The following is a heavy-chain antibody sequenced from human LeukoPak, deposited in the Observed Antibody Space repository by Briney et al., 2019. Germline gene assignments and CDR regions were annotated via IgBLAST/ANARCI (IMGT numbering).Heavy chain of an antibody. CDR3: ARTYYYDSSGYPGDAFDI. CDR1: GGSISSSNW. J-gene: IGHJ3*02. Sequence: PSETLSLTCAVSGGSISSSNWWSWVRQPPGKGLEWIGEIYHSGSTNYNPSLKSRVTISVDKSKNQFSLKLSSVTAADTAVYYCARTYYYDSSGYPGDAFDIWGQGTMVTVSS. D-gene: IGHD3-22*01. V-gene: IGHV4-4*02. CDR2: IYHSGST.